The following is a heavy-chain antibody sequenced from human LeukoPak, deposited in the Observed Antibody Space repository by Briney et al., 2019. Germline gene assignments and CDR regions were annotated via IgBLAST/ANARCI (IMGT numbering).Heavy chain of an antibody. CDR2: TYYRSKWYN. Sequence: SQTLSLTCAISGDSVSSNSAAWTWIRQSPSRGLEWLGRTYYRSKWYNDYAVSVKSRITINPDTSKNQFSLQLNSVTPEDTAVYYCARARDSGGYSYYYYYYGMDVWGQGTTVTVSS. J-gene: IGHJ6*02. V-gene: IGHV6-1*01. CDR1: GDSVSSNSAA. D-gene: IGHD1-26*01. CDR3: ARARDSGGYSYYYYYYGMDV.